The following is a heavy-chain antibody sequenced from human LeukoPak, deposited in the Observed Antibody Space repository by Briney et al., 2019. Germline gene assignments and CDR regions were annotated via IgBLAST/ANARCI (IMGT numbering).Heavy chain of an antibody. D-gene: IGHD4-11*01. Sequence: GGSLRLSCAASGFTFSSYWMGWVRQAPGKGLEWVANIKKDGSEKYYVDSVKGRFTISRDNDKNSLYLKMNSLRAEDTAVYYCARGYGNYGYWGQGTLVTVSS. CDR2: IKKDGSEK. CDR3: ARGYGNYGY. V-gene: IGHV3-7*01. J-gene: IGHJ4*02. CDR1: GFTFSSYW.